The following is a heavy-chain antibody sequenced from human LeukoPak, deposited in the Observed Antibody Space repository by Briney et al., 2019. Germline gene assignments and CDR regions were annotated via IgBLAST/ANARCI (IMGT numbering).Heavy chain of an antibody. J-gene: IGHJ4*02. CDR2: IGYDGSNK. D-gene: IGHD1-26*01. V-gene: IGHV3-30*02. CDR3: AKDGSYSY. CDR1: GFTFSSYG. Sequence: PGGSLRLSCAASGFTFSSYGMHWVRQAPGKGLEWVAFIGYDGSNKYYADSVKGRFTISRDNSKNTLYLQMNSLRAEDTAVYYCAKDGSYSYWGQGTLVTVSS.